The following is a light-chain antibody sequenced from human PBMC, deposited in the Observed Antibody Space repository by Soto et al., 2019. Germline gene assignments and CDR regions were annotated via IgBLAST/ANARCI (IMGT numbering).Light chain of an antibody. J-gene: IGKJ2*01. Sequence: EGVLTQSPGTLSLSPGERVTLSCRASQRVSSRYLAWYQQKPGQAPRLLIYGTSTRATDVPDRFSGSGSGTYFTLTISSLEPEDFAVYYCQQYGSSPLYTFGQGTKLEIK. V-gene: IGKV3-20*01. CDR1: QRVSSRY. CDR2: GTS. CDR3: QQYGSSPLYT.